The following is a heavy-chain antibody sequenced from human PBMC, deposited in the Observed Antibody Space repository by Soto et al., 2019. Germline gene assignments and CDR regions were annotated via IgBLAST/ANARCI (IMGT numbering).Heavy chain of an antibody. CDR3: ARDLGYCSSTNCYPWFDP. CDR2: IYYSGST. Sequence: SETLSLSCTVSGGSISSYYWSWIRQPPGKGLEWIGYIYYSGSTNYNPYLKSRVTISADTSKNQFSLKLTSVTAADTAVYYCARDLGYCSSTNCYPWFDPWGQGTLVTVSS. CDR1: GGSISSYY. D-gene: IGHD2-2*01. V-gene: IGHV4-59*01. J-gene: IGHJ5*02.